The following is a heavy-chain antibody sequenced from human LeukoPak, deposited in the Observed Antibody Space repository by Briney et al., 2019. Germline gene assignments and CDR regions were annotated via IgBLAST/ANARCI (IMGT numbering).Heavy chain of an antibody. Sequence: GGSLRLSCAASGFTLSTYAMSWVRQAPGKGLEWVSVISRSGATTYYADSVKGRFTISRDNAKNALYLQMNNLRAEDTAVYYCARDRQSHMDVWGQGTTVTVSS. V-gene: IGHV3-23*01. CDR2: ISRSGATT. CDR1: GFTLSTYA. J-gene: IGHJ6*02. CDR3: ARDRQSHMDV.